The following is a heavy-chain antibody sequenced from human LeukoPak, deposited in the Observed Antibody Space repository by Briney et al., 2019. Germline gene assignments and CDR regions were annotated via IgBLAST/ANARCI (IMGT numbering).Heavy chain of an antibody. Sequence: PGGSLRLSCAASGFTFSGYGMHWVRQAPGEGVEGVAAISPSGDSTTYLDSVKGQFTISRDNSRNRLYLQMNTLTVEDTAIYYCARRLLTGGVTDFFDFWGQGALVTVSS. CDR2: ISPSGDST. V-gene: IGHV3-23*01. CDR3: ARRLLTGGVTDFFDF. CDR1: GFTFSGYG. D-gene: IGHD2-21*02. J-gene: IGHJ4*02.